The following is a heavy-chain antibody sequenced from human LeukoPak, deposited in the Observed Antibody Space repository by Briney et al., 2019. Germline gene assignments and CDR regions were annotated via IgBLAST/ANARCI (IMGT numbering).Heavy chain of an antibody. J-gene: IGHJ5*02. V-gene: IGHV6-1*01. CDR3: ASEGISSGWPNWFDP. CDR2: TYYRSKWYN. D-gene: IGHD6-19*01. Sequence: SQTLSLTCAISGDSVSSNSAAWNWIRQSPSRGLEWLGRTYYRSKWYNDYAVSVKSRITINPDTSKNQFSLQLNSVTPEDTAVYYCASEGISSGWPNWFDPWGQGTLVTVSS. CDR1: GDSVSSNSAA.